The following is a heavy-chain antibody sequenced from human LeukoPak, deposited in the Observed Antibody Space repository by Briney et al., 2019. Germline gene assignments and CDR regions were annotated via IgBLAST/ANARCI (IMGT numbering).Heavy chain of an antibody. J-gene: IGHJ4*02. Sequence: SETLSLTCTVSGGSISSSSYYWGWIRQPPGKGLERIGSIYYSGSTYYNPSLKSRVTISVDTSKNQFSLKLSSVTAADTAVYYCARLAPARYSSSSGFRGYWGQGTLVTVSS. CDR1: GGSISSSSYY. D-gene: IGHD6-6*01. CDR3: ARLAPARYSSSSGFRGY. CDR2: IYYSGST. V-gene: IGHV4-39*01.